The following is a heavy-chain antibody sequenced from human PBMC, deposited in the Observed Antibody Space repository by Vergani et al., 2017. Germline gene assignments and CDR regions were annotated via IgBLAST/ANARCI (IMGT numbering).Heavy chain of an antibody. J-gene: IGHJ4*02. Sequence: EVQLLESGGGLVQPGGSLRLSCAASGFTFSSYAMSWVRQAPGKGLEWGSAMSGSGGRTYYADSVKGRFTISRDNSKNTLYLQMNSLRAEDTAVYYCAKDPEWELLRGYIDYWGQGTLVTVSS. CDR2: MSGSGGRT. CDR3: AKDPEWELLRGYIDY. D-gene: IGHD1-26*01. V-gene: IGHV3-23*01. CDR1: GFTFSSYA.